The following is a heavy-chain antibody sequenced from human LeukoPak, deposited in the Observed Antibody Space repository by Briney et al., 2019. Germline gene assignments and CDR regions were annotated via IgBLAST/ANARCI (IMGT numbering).Heavy chain of an antibody. J-gene: IGHJ4*02. CDR1: GFSFSSYS. CDR3: AKDLGYDYVWGEGNLYDY. Sequence: GGSLRLSCAASGFSFSSYSMKWVRQAPGKGLEWVSSISSSSNYIYYADSVKGRFTISRDNAKNSLYLQMNSLRAGDTAVYYCAKDLGYDYVWGEGNLYDYWGQGTLVTVSS. CDR2: ISSSSNYI. D-gene: IGHD3-16*01. V-gene: IGHV3-21*04.